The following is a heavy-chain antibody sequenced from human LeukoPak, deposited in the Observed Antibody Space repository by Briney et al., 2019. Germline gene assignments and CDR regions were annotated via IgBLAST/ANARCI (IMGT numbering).Heavy chain of an antibody. D-gene: IGHD1-26*01. J-gene: IGHJ4*02. CDR2: ISWNSGSI. Sequence: GGSLRLSCAASGFTFDDYAMHWVRQAPGKGLEWVSGISWNSGSIGYADSVKGRFTISRDNAKNSLYLQMNSLRAEDVALYYCAKDSRPEYSGSYYGYFDYWGQGTLVTVSS. CDR1: GFTFDDYA. CDR3: AKDSRPEYSGSYYGYFDY. V-gene: IGHV3-9*03.